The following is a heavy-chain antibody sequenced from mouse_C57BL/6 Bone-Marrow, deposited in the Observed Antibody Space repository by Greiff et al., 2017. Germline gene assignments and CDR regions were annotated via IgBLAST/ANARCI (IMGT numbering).Heavy chain of an antibody. CDR1: GFTFSDYG. V-gene: IGHV5-17*01. CDR2: ISSGSSTI. Sequence: EVKLMESGGGLVKPGGSLKLSCAASGFTFSDYGMHWVRQAPEKGLEWVAYISSGSSTIYYADTVKGRFTISRDNAKNTLCLQMTSLRSEDTAMYYCARNSYFDYWGQGTTLTVSS. J-gene: IGHJ2*01. CDR3: ARNSYFDY.